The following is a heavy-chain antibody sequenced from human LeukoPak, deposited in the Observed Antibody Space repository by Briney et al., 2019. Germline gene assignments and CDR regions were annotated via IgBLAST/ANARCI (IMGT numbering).Heavy chain of an antibody. CDR1: GFTFSSYA. Sequence: GGSLRLSCAASGFTFSSYAMHWVRQAPGKGLKWVAVISYDGSNKYYADSVKGRFTISRDNSKNTLYLQMNSLRAEDTAVYYCARDPCSGGSRVDYWGQGTLVTVSS. J-gene: IGHJ4*02. V-gene: IGHV3-30-3*01. CDR3: ARDPCSGGSRVDY. D-gene: IGHD2-15*01. CDR2: ISYDGSNK.